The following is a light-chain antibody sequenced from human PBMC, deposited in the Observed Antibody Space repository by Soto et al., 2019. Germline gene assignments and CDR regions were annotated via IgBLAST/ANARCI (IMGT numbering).Light chain of an antibody. Sequence: QSALAQPASVSGSPGQSITISCTGTSNDIGNYNYVSLFQQRPGEAPKLMIYEVSNRPSGVSNRFSCSKSGKTASLTISGLQAEDEADYYCSSYTTSSTLVFGGGSQLIVL. V-gene: IGLV2-14*01. CDR1: SNDIGNYNY. CDR2: EVS. J-gene: IGLJ2*01. CDR3: SSYTTSSTLV.